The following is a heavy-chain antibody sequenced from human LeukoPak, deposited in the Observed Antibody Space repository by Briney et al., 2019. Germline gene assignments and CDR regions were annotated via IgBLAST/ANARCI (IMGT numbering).Heavy chain of an antibody. CDR3: ARDGVEMATMSYFDY. D-gene: IGHD5-24*01. Sequence: ASVKVSCKASGGTFSSYAISWARQAPGQGLEWMGGIIPIFGTANYAQKFQGRVTITADESTSTAYMELSSLRSEDTAVYYCARDGVEMATMSYFDYWGQGTLVTVSS. CDR1: GGTFSSYA. J-gene: IGHJ4*02. V-gene: IGHV1-69*13. CDR2: IIPIFGTA.